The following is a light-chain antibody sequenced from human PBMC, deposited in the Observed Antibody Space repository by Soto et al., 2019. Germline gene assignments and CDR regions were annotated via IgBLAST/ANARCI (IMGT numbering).Light chain of an antibody. V-gene: IGKV3D-11*01. CDR2: DAS. J-gene: IGKJ4*01. CDR1: QGVSSY. Sequence: IVLTQSPAPLSFSPGERAPLSCRASQGVSSYLAWYQQKPGQAPRLLIYDASNRATGIPARFSGSGPGTDFTLTISSLEPEDFAVYYCQQRSNWPLTFGGGTMVDIK. CDR3: QQRSNWPLT.